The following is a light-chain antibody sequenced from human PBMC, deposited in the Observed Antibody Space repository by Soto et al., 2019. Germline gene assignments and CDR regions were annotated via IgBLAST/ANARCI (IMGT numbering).Light chain of an antibody. CDR2: TNN. CDR1: SSSIGSNS. V-gene: IGLV1-44*01. Sequence: QLVLTQPPSASGTPGQRVTISCSGSSSSIGSNSVNWYQQLPRTAPKVLIYTNNQRPSGVPDRFSGSKSGTSASLAISGLQSEDEADYYCAAWDGSLNVYVFGTGTKRTVL. J-gene: IGLJ1*01. CDR3: AAWDGSLNVYV.